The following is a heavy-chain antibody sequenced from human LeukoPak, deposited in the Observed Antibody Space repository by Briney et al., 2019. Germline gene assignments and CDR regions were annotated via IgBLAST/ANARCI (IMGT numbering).Heavy chain of an antibody. CDR2: ISGSGGTT. CDR3: AKDGQVNQPDRPFTD. D-gene: IGHD1-14*01. CDR1: GFTFSSYA. J-gene: IGHJ4*02. Sequence: QPGGSLRLSCAASGFTFSSYAMSWVRQAPGKGLEWVSVISGSGGTTHYADSVKGRFTISRDNSKNTLYLQMNSLRGEDTAVYYCAKDGQVNQPDRPFTDWGQGTLVIVSS. V-gene: IGHV3-23*01.